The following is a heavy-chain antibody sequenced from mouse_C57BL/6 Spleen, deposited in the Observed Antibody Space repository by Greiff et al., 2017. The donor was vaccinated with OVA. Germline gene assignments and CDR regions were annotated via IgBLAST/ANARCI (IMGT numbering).Heavy chain of an antibody. D-gene: IGHD1-1*01. CDR1: GYTFTSYW. CDR3: AREGITTMDY. V-gene: IGHV1-52*01. Sequence: VQLQQPGAELVRPGSSVKLSCKASGYTFTSYWMHWVKQRPIQGLEWIGNIDPSDSETHYNQKFKDKATLTVDKSSSTAYMQLSRLTSEDSAVYYCAREGITTMDYWGQGTTLTVSS. CDR2: IDPSDSET. J-gene: IGHJ2*01.